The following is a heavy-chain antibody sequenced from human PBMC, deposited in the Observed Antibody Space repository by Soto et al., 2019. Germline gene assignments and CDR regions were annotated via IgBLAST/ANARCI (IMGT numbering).Heavy chain of an antibody. Sequence: PGGSLRLSCAASGFTFSSYGMHWVRQAPGKGLEWVAVISYDGSNKYYADSVKGRFTISRDNSKNTLYLQMNSLRAEDTAVYYCAKDPIFWSGYVSGMDVWGQGTTVTVSS. CDR2: ISYDGSNK. J-gene: IGHJ6*02. D-gene: IGHD3-3*01. V-gene: IGHV3-30*18. CDR3: AKDPIFWSGYVSGMDV. CDR1: GFTFSSYG.